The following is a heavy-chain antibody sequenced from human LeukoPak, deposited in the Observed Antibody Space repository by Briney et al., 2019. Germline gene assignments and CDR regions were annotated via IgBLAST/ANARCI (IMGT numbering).Heavy chain of an antibody. Sequence: GGSLRLSCAASGFTFSSYGMSWVRQAPGKGLEWVAPISGGGSTNYADSVKGRFTISRDSSKNTLYLQMNSLGAEDTAVYYCVKGGAYGSGSYCDYWGQGTLVTVSS. CDR2: ISGGGST. CDR3: VKGGAYGSGSYCDY. V-gene: IGHV3-23*01. D-gene: IGHD3-10*01. J-gene: IGHJ4*02. CDR1: GFTFSSYG.